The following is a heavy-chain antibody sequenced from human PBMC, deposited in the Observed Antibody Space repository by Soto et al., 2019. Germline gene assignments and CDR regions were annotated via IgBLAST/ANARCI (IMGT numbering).Heavy chain of an antibody. V-gene: IGHV3-23*01. D-gene: IGHD3-22*01. CDR1: GFTFSSYA. J-gene: IGHJ4*02. Sequence: GGSLRLSCAASGFTFSSYAMSWVRQAPGKGLEWVSAISGSGDSTYYAESVKGRFTISRDNSKNTVYLQMNSLGAEDTAVYYCASRNYYDTSGYYYWYYFDFWGQEALVTVSS. CDR3: ASRNYYDTSGYYYWYYFDF. CDR2: ISGSGDST.